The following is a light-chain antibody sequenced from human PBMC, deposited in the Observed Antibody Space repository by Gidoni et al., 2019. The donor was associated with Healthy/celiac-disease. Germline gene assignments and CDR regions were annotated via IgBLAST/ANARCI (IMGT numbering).Light chain of an antibody. CDR3: QQRSNWPPGWT. Sequence: EIVLTQSPATLSLSPGERATLSCRASQSVISYLAWYQQTPGQAPRLLIYDASDRATGIPARFSGSGSGTDFTLTISSLEPEDFAVYYCQQRSNWPPGWTFGQGTKVEIK. CDR1: QSVISY. V-gene: IGKV3-11*01. J-gene: IGKJ1*01. CDR2: DAS.